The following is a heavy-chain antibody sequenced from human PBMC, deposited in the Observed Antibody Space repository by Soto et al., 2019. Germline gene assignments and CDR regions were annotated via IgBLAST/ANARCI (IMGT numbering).Heavy chain of an antibody. CDR2: ISSSSSTI. CDR3: ARGAYLNWFDP. Sequence: GGSLRLSCAASGFTFSSYSMNWVRQAPGKGLEWVSYISSSSSTIYYADSVKGRFTISRDNTKNSLYLQMNSLRAEDTAVYYCARGAYLNWFDPWGQGTXVTVSS. J-gene: IGHJ5*02. CDR1: GFTFSSYS. V-gene: IGHV3-48*01.